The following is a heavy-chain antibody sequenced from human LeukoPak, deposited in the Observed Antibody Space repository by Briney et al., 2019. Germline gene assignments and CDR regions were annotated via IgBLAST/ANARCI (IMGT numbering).Heavy chain of an antibody. CDR3: ARGQGATVPQVGKNWFDP. J-gene: IGHJ5*02. D-gene: IGHD1-26*01. CDR2: IYYTGNT. V-gene: IGHV4-39*01. Sequence: SETLSLTCTVSGDSISTSKSYWGWIRQPPLKGLEWIGSIYYTGNTYYNASLKSRVTISVDTSKNQFSLKLISVTVADTAIYYCARGQGATVPQVGKNWFDPWGQGTRVTVSS. CDR1: GDSISTSKSY.